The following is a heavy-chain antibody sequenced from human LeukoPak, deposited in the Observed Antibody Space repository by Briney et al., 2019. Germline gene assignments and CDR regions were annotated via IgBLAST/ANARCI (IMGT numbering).Heavy chain of an antibody. CDR3: ARISANYHARFDH. D-gene: IGHD4/OR15-4a*01. J-gene: IGHJ4*02. CDR1: GYTFSFYG. CDR2: INNHDGDT. V-gene: IGHV1-18*01. Sequence: ASVKVSCKASGYTFSFYGISWVRQAPGQGLEWMGWINNHDGDTNYAQRLQGRVSMTTDTVTNTAYMELRSLRSDDTAIYYCARISANYHARFDHWGQGTLVTVSS.